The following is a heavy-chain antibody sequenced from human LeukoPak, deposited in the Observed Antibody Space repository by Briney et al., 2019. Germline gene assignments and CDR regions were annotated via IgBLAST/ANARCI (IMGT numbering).Heavy chain of an antibody. V-gene: IGHV3-48*04. J-gene: IGHJ3*02. CDR1: GITFSSYG. CDR3: TRGVDAAMILWSAFDI. D-gene: IGHD5-18*01. CDR2: ISSTGGTT. Sequence: PGGSLRLSCAASGITFSSYGMSWVRQAPGKGLEWVSSISSTGGTTYYADSLKGRFTISRDNAKNSLYLQMNSLRAEDTAVYYCTRGVDAAMILWSAFDIWGQGTMVTVSS.